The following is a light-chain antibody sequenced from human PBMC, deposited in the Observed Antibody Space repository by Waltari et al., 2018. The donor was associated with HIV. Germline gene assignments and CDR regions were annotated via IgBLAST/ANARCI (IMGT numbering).Light chain of an antibody. Sequence: QSALTQPASVSGSPGQSITISCTGTSSDVGDYNSVSWYQQHPDKAPKLMIYDVNKRPAGVANRFSGSKSGNTASLTISGLQAEDEADYYCCSYAGSSTVVFGGGTKLTVL. V-gene: IGLV2-23*02. CDR3: CSYAGSSTVV. CDR1: SSDVGDYNS. J-gene: IGLJ2*01. CDR2: DVN.